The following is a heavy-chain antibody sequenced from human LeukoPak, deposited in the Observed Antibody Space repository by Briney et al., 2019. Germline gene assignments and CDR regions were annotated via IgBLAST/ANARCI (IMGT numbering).Heavy chain of an antibody. D-gene: IGHD2-21*01. CDR2: ISGSGGTT. Sequence: GGSLRLSCAASGFTFSSFGMRWVRQAPGKGLEWVSAISGSGGTTYYADSVKGRFTISRDNSKKTMYLQMKSLRAEDTAVYYCAKAPVTTCRGAYCYPFDYWGQGTLVTVSS. CDR3: AKAPVTTCRGAYCYPFDY. CDR1: GFTFSSFG. V-gene: IGHV3-23*01. J-gene: IGHJ4*02.